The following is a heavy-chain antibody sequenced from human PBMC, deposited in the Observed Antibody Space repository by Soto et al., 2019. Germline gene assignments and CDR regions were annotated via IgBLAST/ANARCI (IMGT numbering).Heavy chain of an antibody. CDR1: GFSLSNARMC. V-gene: IGHV2-26*01. Sequence: QVTLKESGPVLVKPTETLTLTCTVSGFSLSNARMCVTWIRQPPGKALEWLGHIFSNDERSYSTSLKSRLTISKDTSKSQVVLTITNMDPVDTATYFCARTNRVATMGGLDVWGQGTVVTVSS. D-gene: IGHD5-12*01. CDR3: ARTNRVATMGGLDV. J-gene: IGHJ3*01. CDR2: IFSNDER.